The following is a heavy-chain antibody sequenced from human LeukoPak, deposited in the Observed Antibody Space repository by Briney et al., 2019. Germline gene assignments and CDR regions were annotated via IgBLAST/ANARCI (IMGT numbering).Heavy chain of an antibody. V-gene: IGHV3-21*01. Sequence: GGSLRLSCAASGFTFSSYSMNWVRQAPGKGLEWVSSISSSSSYIYYADSVKGRFTISRDNAKNSLYLQMNSLRAEDTAVYYCARSIGLAYNDAFDIWGQGTMVTVSS. CDR2: ISSSSSYI. D-gene: IGHD6-19*01. CDR3: ARSIGLAYNDAFDI. CDR1: GFTFSSYS. J-gene: IGHJ3*02.